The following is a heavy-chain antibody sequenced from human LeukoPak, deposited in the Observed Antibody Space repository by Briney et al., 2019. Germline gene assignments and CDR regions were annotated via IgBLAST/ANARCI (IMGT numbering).Heavy chain of an antibody. CDR2: IYYSGST. Sequence: SETLSLTCTVSGGSISSYYWSWIRQPPGKGLEWIGYIYYSGSTNYNPSLKSRVTISVDTSKNQFTLKLSSVTAADTAVYYCAKQSGRVGPDYGAKETLVTASS. D-gene: IGHD1-26*01. V-gene: IGHV4-59*08. CDR3: AKQSGRVGPDY. J-gene: IGHJ4*02. CDR1: GGSISSYY.